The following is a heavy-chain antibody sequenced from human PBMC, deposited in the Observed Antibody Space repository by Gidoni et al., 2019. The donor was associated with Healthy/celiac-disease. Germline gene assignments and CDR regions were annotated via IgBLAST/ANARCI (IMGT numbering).Heavy chain of an antibody. J-gene: IGHJ4*02. CDR3: ARGRTKHERAPFDY. CDR2: IWYDGSKK. V-gene: IGHV3-33*01. D-gene: IGHD6-25*01. CDR1: GFTFSSYG. Sequence: QVQLVESGGGVVQPGRSLRLSCAASGFTFSSYGMHWVRQAPGKGLEWVAVIWYDGSKKYYADSVKGRFTISRDNSKNTLYLKMNSRRAEDTAVYYCARGRTKHERAPFDYWAREPWSPSPQ.